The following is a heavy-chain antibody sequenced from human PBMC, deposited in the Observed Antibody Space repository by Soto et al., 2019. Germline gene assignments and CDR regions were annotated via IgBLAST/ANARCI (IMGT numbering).Heavy chain of an antibody. CDR2: IIPIIATA. Sequence: QVQLVQSGAEVKKPGSSVKVSCQASGDTFTSHAINWVRQAPGQGLEWMGGIIPIIATANYAQKFQARVTITADESTSTAYMELRSLRSEDTAVYYCAREVSAAKRSYYYYGLDVWGQGTTVNVSS. J-gene: IGHJ6*02. CDR1: GDTFTSHA. CDR3: AREVSAAKRSYYYYGLDV. V-gene: IGHV1-69*01. D-gene: IGHD2-2*01.